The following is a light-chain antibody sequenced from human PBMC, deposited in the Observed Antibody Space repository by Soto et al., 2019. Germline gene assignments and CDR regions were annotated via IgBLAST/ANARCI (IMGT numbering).Light chain of an antibody. CDR2: KAS. CDR3: QQYNSYLLT. Sequence: DIQMTQSPSTLSASVGDRVTITCRASQSISCWLAWYQQKPGKAPKLLIYKASSLESGVPSRFSGSGSGTEFTLTISSLQPDDFATYYCQQYNSYLLTFGGGTKVEIK. V-gene: IGKV1-5*03. J-gene: IGKJ4*01. CDR1: QSISCW.